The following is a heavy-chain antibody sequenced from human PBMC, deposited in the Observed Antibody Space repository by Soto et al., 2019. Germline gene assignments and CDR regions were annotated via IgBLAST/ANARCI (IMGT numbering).Heavy chain of an antibody. Sequence: QLQLQESGPGLVKPSETLSLTCTVSGGSISSSSYYWGWIRQPPGKGLEWIGSIYYSGSTYYNPSLKSRVTISVDTSKNQFSLKLSSVTAADTAVYYCASPGSMATIRGEDFQHWGQGTLVTVSS. CDR2: IYYSGST. V-gene: IGHV4-39*01. CDR3: ASPGSMATIRGEDFQH. CDR1: GGSISSSSYY. J-gene: IGHJ1*01. D-gene: IGHD5-12*01.